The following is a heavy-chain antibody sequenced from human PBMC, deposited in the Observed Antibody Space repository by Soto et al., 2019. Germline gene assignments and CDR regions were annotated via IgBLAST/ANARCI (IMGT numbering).Heavy chain of an antibody. D-gene: IGHD6-13*01. J-gene: IGHJ4*02. CDR2: ISGSGGST. CDR1: GFTFSSYA. Sequence: GGSLRLSCAASGFTFSSYAMSWVRQAPGKGLEWVSAISGSGGSTYYADSVKGRFTISRDNSKNTLYLQMNSLRAEDTAVYYCARDHGSSSWSFDYWGQGTLVTVSS. V-gene: IGHV3-23*01. CDR3: ARDHGSSSWSFDY.